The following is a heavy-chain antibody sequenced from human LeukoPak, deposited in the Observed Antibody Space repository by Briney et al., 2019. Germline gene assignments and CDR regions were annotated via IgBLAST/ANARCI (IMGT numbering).Heavy chain of an antibody. Sequence: PPETLSLTCAVYGGSFSGYYWSWIRQPPGKGLEWIGEINHSGSTNYNPSLKSRVTISVDTSKNQFSLKLSSVTAADTAVYYCARAATGYHDSSGYPRAFDIWGQGTMVTVSS. D-gene: IGHD3-22*01. J-gene: IGHJ3*02. CDR2: INHSGST. CDR3: ARAATGYHDSSGYPRAFDI. CDR1: GGSFSGYY. V-gene: IGHV4-34*01.